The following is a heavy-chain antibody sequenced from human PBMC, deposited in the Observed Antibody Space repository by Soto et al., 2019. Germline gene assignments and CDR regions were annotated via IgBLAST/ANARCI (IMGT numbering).Heavy chain of an antibody. CDR2: ISAHNGNT. CDR1: GYAFTTYG. J-gene: IGHJ4*02. CDR3: ARGRYGDY. V-gene: IGHV1-18*01. Sequence: QVNLVQSGAEVKKPGASVKVSCKGSGYAFTTYGITWVRQAPGKGLEWMGWISAHNGNTNYAQKLQGRVTVTRDTSTSTAYMELRSLRSDDTAVYYCARGRYGDYWGQGALVTVSS. D-gene: IGHD1-1*01.